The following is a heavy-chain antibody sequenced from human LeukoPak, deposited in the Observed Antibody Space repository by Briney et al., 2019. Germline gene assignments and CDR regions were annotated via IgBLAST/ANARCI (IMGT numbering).Heavy chain of an antibody. CDR1: GYTFTGYY. CDR2: INPNSGGT. Sequence: GASVKVSCKASGYTFTGYYMHWVRQAPGQGLERMGWINPNSGGTNYAQKFQGRVTMTRDTSISTAYMELSRLRSDDTAVYYCARDGILRFLERLDYWGQGTLVTVSS. V-gene: IGHV1-2*02. J-gene: IGHJ4*02. D-gene: IGHD3-3*01. CDR3: ARDGILRFLERLDY.